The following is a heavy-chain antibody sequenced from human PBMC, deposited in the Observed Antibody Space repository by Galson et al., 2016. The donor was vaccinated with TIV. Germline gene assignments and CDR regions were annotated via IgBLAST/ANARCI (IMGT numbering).Heavy chain of an antibody. CDR3: ARDKSDIDPVDYCYYSMDV. Sequence: ETLSLTCNVSGGSINSYYWTWVRQPPGKGLEWIGHVFYTGSADYNPSLKSRVTISLETSTNQFSLKMRSVTAADSAVYYCARDKSDIDPVDYCYYSMDVWGRGTTVTVSS. V-gene: IGHV4-59*13. D-gene: IGHD2-21*02. CDR1: GGSINSYY. J-gene: IGHJ6*03. CDR2: VFYTGSA.